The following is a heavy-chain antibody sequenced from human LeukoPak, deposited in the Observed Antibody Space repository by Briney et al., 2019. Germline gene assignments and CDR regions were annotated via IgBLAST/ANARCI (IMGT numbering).Heavy chain of an antibody. Sequence: GGSLRLSCAASGFTFDDYAMPWVRHAPGKGLEWVSGISWNSGSIGYADSVKGRFTISRDNAKNSLYLQMNSLRAEDTALYYCMATIDYWGQGTLVTVSS. CDR1: GFTFDDYA. CDR3: MATIDY. J-gene: IGHJ4*02. V-gene: IGHV3-9*01. D-gene: IGHD5-12*01. CDR2: ISWNSGSI.